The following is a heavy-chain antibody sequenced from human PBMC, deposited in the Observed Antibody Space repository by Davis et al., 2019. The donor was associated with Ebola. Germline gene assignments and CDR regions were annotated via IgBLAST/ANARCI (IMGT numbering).Heavy chain of an antibody. CDR1: GGSFSGYY. CDR2: INHSGST. CDR3: ARDWGHYDFWSGYYYYYYYGMDV. J-gene: IGHJ6*02. D-gene: IGHD3-3*01. Sequence: MPSETLSLTCAVYGGSFSGYYWSWIRQPPGKGLEWIGEINHSGSTNYNPSLKSRVTISVDTSKNQFSLKLSSVTAADTAVYYCARDWGHYDFWSGYYYYYYYGMDVWGQGTTVTVSS. V-gene: IGHV4-34*01.